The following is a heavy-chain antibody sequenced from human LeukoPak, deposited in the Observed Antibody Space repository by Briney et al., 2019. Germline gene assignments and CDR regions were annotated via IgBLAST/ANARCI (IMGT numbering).Heavy chain of an antibody. J-gene: IGHJ5*02. Sequence: GGFLRLSCAASGFTVSSNYMSWVRQAPGKGLEWVSVIYSGGSTYYADSVKGRFTISRDNSQNTLYLQMNSLRAEDTAVYYCAKDPNYYGSGASNWFDPWGQGTLVTVSS. CDR1: GFTVSSNY. D-gene: IGHD3-10*01. CDR3: AKDPNYYGSGASNWFDP. CDR2: IYSGGST. V-gene: IGHV3-66*01.